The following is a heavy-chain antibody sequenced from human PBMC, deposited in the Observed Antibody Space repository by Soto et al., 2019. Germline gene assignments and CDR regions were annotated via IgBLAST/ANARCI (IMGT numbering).Heavy chain of an antibody. D-gene: IGHD3-22*01. CDR1: GFTFSIYA. CDR2: ISTNGGST. CDR3: VIGEYYDESSGYYPLDN. Sequence: GGSLRLSCSASGFTFSIYAMHWVRQAPGKGLEYVSSISTNGGSTDYADSVKGRFTISRDNSKNTVYLQMSSLRVEATAVYYCVIGEYYDESSGYYPLDNWGQGTLGTVSS. J-gene: IGHJ4*02. V-gene: IGHV3-64D*06.